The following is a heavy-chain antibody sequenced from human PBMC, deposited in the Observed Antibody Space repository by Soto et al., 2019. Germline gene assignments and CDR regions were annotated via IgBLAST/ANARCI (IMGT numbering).Heavy chain of an antibody. CDR3: ARFPGGSGSYYDHYSYGMDV. CDR1: GGSISSSNW. V-gene: IGHV4-4*03. J-gene: IGHJ6*02. D-gene: IGHD3-10*01. CDR2: IYHSGST. Sequence: PPETLSLTCAVSGGSISSSNWWSWVRQPPGKGLEWIGEIYHSGSTNYNPSLKSRVTISVDKSKNQFSLKLSSVTAADTAVYYCARFPGGSGSYYDHYSYGMDVWGQGTTVTVSS.